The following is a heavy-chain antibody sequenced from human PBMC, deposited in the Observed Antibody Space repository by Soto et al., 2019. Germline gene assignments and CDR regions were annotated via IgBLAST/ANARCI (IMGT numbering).Heavy chain of an antibody. CDR2: INHSGST. CDR3: ARGLPSIFRVVIPYNYYGMDD. CDR1: GGSFSGHA. D-gene: IGHD3-3*02. Sequence: SETLSLTCAGSGGSFSGHAWRWFRLPPGKELEWIGEINHSGSTNYNPSLKSRVTISVDTSKNQFSLKLSSVTAADTAVYYCARGLPSIFRVVIPYNYYGMDDRGQGTTVTV. V-gene: IGHV4-34*01. J-gene: IGHJ6*02.